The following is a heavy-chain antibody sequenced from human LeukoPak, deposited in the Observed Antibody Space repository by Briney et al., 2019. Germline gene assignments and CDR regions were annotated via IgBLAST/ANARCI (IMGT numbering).Heavy chain of an antibody. D-gene: IGHD2-15*01. Sequence: ASVKVSCKASGYTFTGYYIHWVRQARGQGPEWMGWINPNNGGTNYAQKFQGRVTVTRDTSISTAYMELYSLRSDDTAVYYCARTQDSRDWFDPWGQGTLVTVSS. V-gene: IGHV1-2*02. CDR3: ARTQDSRDWFDP. J-gene: IGHJ5*02. CDR1: GYTFTGYY. CDR2: INPNNGGT.